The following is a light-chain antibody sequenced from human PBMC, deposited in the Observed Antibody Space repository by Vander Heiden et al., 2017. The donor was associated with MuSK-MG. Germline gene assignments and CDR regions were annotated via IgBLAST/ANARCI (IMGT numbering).Light chain of an antibody. J-gene: IGKJ1*01. CDR2: AAS. V-gene: IGKV1-39*01. CDR3: QQTDSNPPWT. Sequence: DIQMTQSPSSLSASVGDRVTITYRASQTISTYLNWYQQKPGKAPKLLIYAASSLQSGVPSRFSGSRYGKDFTLTISSRQPEDSASYYCQQTDSNPPWTFGQGTKVEI. CDR1: QTISTY.